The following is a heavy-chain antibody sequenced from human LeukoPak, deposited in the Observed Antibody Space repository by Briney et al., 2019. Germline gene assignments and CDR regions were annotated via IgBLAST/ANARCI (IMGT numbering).Heavy chain of an antibody. V-gene: IGHV3-21*04. J-gene: IGHJ4*02. D-gene: IGHD3-3*01. CDR2: ISSSSSYI. Sequence: GGSLRLSCAASGFTFSSYSMNWDRQAPGKGLEWVSSISSSSSYIYYADSVKGRFTISRDNAKNSLYLQMNSLRAEDTAVYYCARGIKYYDFWSGYYYFDYWGQGTLVTVSS. CDR1: GFTFSSYS. CDR3: ARGIKYYDFWSGYYYFDY.